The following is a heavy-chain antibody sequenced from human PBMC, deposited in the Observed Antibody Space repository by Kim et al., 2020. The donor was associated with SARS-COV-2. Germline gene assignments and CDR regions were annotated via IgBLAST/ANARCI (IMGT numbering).Heavy chain of an antibody. Sequence: GGSLRLSCAASGFTVSSNYMTWVRQSPGKGLDWVSIIYGGGSTYYADSVKGRFTISRDTSKNTLYLQMNSLRVDDTAVYYCATSRGYNYYGIDVWGQGTTVTVSS. CDR3: ATSRGYNYYGIDV. V-gene: IGHV3-53*01. J-gene: IGHJ6*02. CDR2: IYGGGST. CDR1: GFTVSSNY. D-gene: IGHD3-10*01.